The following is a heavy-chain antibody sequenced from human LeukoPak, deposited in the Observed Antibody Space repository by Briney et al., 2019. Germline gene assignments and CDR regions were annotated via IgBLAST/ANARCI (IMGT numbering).Heavy chain of an antibody. D-gene: IGHD4-17*01. Sequence: PGESLKISCRFSGFDFTRDWIGWVRLMLGKGLEWMGIILPDDSDTRYSPSFQGQVTLSADKSISTAYLQWSSLKASDTAIYYCARRDPTTVTAFDYWGQGTLVTVSS. CDR3: ARRDPTTVTAFDY. V-gene: IGHV5-51*01. CDR1: GFDFTRDW. J-gene: IGHJ4*02. CDR2: ILPDDSDT.